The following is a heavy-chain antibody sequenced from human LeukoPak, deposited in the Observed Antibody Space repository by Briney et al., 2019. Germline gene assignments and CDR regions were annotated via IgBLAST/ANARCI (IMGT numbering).Heavy chain of an antibody. V-gene: IGHV3-21*01. D-gene: IGHD3-16*01. J-gene: IGHJ4*02. Sequence: GGSLRLSCVASGFTFSSYSMDWVRQAPGKGLEWVSSISSYSSYIYYADCVRGRFTISRDNAKNSLYLQMNSLRAADTAVYYCAKPVAGDRYFDYWGQGTLVTVSS. CDR3: AKPVAGDRYFDY. CDR2: ISSYSSYI. CDR1: GFTFSSYS.